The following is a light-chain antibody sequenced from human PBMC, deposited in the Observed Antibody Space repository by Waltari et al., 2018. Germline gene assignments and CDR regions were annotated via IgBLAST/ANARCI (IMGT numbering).Light chain of an antibody. CDR3: QKYASLPAT. V-gene: IGKV3-20*01. J-gene: IGKJ1*01. CDR1: QSVSRS. Sequence: EVVLTQSPGTLSLSQGEGATLSCRASQSVSRSLAWYQQKPGQAPRPLIYDTSRRATGIPDRFSGSGSGTDFSLTISRLEPEDFAMYYCQKYASLPATFGQGTKVEIK. CDR2: DTS.